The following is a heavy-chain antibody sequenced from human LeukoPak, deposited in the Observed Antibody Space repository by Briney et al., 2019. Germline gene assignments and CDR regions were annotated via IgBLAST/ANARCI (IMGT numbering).Heavy chain of an antibody. CDR2: INHSGST. J-gene: IGHJ1*01. Sequence: PSETLSLTCAVYGGSFSGYYWSWIRQPPGKGLEWIGEINHSGSTNYNPSLKSRVTISVDTSKNQFSLKLSSVTAADTAVYYCARGETNVLYYYGSGIYFQHWGQGTLVTVSS. CDR1: GGSFSGYY. CDR3: ARGETNVLYYYGSGIYFQH. V-gene: IGHV4-34*01. D-gene: IGHD3-10*01.